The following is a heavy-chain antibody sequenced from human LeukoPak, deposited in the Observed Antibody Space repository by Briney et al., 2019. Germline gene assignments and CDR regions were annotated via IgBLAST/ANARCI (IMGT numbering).Heavy chain of an antibody. CDR2: VYYSGRT. CDR1: GGSVSCNTYY. CDR3: VREASTSYYDSSGYYRQTETFDV. J-gene: IGHJ3*01. Sequence: SETLSFTCTVSGGSVSCNTYYWNWIRKSPGKGLEWVGFVYYSGRTKYNPSLKSRVTISIDTSKNQVSLKLRSVTAADTAMYFCVREASTSYYDSSGYYRQTETFDVWGQGTMVTVSS. D-gene: IGHD3-22*01. V-gene: IGHV4-61*01.